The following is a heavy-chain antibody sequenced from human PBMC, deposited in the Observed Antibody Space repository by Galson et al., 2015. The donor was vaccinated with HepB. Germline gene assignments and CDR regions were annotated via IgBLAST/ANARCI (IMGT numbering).Heavy chain of an antibody. J-gene: IGHJ4*02. V-gene: IGHV1-18*04. CDR2: IRAYNGDT. D-gene: IGHD6-19*01. CDR1: GYTFNHHG. CDR3: ARDPSNTSGRWVYLNY. Sequence: SVKVSCTASGYTFNHHGITWVRQAPGQGLEWMGWIRAYNGDTNYQHNVQGRVTMTTDTSTRTPYMELLSRTSDDTAVDYCARDPSNTSGRWVYLNYWGQGTLVTASS.